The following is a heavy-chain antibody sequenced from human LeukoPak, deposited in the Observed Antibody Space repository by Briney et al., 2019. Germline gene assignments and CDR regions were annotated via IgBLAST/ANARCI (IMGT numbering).Heavy chain of an antibody. V-gene: IGHV1-2*02. CDR3: ARELDTVMVLGY. D-gene: IGHD5-18*01. J-gene: IGHJ4*02. Sequence: ASVKVSCKASGYTFIGYYMHWVRQAPGLGLEWMGWINPNSGGTNYAQKFQGRVTMTRDTSISTAYMELSRLRSDDTAVYYCARELDTVMVLGYWGQGTLVTVSS. CDR1: GYTFIGYY. CDR2: INPNSGGT.